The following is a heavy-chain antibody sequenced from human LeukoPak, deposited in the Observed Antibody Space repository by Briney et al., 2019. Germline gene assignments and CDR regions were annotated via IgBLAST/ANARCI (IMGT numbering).Heavy chain of an antibody. Sequence: GGSLRLSCAASGFTFSSYDMHWVRQATGKGLEWVSAIGTAGDTYYPGSVKGRFTISRENAKNYLYLQMNSLRAGDTAVYYSARVRKYSGYYSWYFDLWGRGTLVTVSS. CDR3: ARVRKYSGYYSWYFDL. CDR1: GFTFSSYD. CDR2: IGTAGDT. J-gene: IGHJ2*01. D-gene: IGHD5-12*01. V-gene: IGHV3-13*01.